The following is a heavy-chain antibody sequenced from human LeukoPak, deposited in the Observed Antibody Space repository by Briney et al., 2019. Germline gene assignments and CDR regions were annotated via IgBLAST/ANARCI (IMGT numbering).Heavy chain of an antibody. V-gene: IGHV3-23*01. CDR3: VKDQFSFNGIFDPFDI. CDR2: IGGVAVAT. J-gene: IGHJ3*02. CDR1: GFTLSSYA. Sequence: GGSLRLSCVASGFTLSSYAMSWVRQAPGKGLEWVSPIGGVAVATDYADSVRGRFIFSRDDSKSTVYLQMNSLKAEDTAVYYCVKDQFSFNGIFDPFDIWGPGTMVTV. D-gene: IGHD2-15*01.